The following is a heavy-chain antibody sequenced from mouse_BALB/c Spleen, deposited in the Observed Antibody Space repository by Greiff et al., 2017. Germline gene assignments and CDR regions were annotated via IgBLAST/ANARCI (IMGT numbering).Heavy chain of an antibody. CDR2: IDPANGNT. V-gene: IGHV14-3*02. D-gene: IGHD2-4*01. CDR1: GFNIKDTY. CDR3: ALITKAMDD. J-gene: IGHJ4*01. Sequence: VQLQQSGAELVKPGASVKLSCTASGFNIKDTYMPWVKQRPEQGLEWIGRIDPANGNTKYDPKFQGKATITADTSSNTAYLQLSSLTSEDTAVYYCALITKAMDDWGQGTSVTVSS.